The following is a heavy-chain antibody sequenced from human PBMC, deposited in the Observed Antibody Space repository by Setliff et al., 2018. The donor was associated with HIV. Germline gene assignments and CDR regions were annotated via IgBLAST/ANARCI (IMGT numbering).Heavy chain of an antibody. J-gene: IGHJ6*03. CDR1: GGSFSGYY. CDR3: ARGGGYDSSGYYYYYYYYYMDV. CDR2: INHSGST. Sequence: SETLSLTWAVYGGSFSGYYWSWIRQPPGKGLEWIGEINHSGSTNYNPSLKSRVTISVDTSKNQFSLKLSSVTAADTAVYYCARGGGYDSSGYYYYYYYYYMDVWGKGTTVTVSS. D-gene: IGHD3-22*01. V-gene: IGHV4-34*01.